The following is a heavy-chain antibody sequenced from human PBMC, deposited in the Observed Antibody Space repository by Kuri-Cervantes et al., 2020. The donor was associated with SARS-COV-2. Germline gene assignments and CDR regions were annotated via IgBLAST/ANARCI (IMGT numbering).Heavy chain of an antibody. J-gene: IGHJ4*02. Sequence: GESLKISCAASGFTFSSYEMNWVRQAPGKGLEWVSYISSSSYIYYADSVKGRFTISRDNAKNSLYLQMNSLRAEDTAVYYCARDSSSGWFSYWGQGTLVTVSS. D-gene: IGHD6-19*01. V-gene: IGHV3-21*05. CDR3: ARDSSSGWFSY. CDR2: ISSSSYI. CDR1: GFTFSSYE.